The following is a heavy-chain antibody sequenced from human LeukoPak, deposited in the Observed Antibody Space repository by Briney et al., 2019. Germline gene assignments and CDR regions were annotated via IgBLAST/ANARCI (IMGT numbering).Heavy chain of an antibody. Sequence: ASVKVSCKASGYTFTSYDINWVRQATGQGLEWMGWINPNSGNTGYAQKFQGRVTTTRNTSISTAYMELSSLRSEDTAVYYCARGNNYGGTHDWSAYDIWGQGTMVTVSS. V-gene: IGHV1-8*03. D-gene: IGHD4-23*01. CDR1: GYTFTSYD. J-gene: IGHJ3*02. CDR2: INPNSGNT. CDR3: ARGNNYGGTHDWSAYDI.